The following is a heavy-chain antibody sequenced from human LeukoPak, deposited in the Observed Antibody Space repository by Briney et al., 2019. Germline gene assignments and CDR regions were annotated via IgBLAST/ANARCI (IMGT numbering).Heavy chain of an antibody. CDR3: ARDDSSSSIDY. J-gene: IGHJ4*02. Sequence: GESLRLSCAASGFSFSNYAMHWVRQVPGKGLVWVPRINSDGSSTSYADSVKGRFTISRDNAKNTLYLQMNSLRAEDTAVYYCARDDSSSSIDYWGQGTLVTVSS. V-gene: IGHV3-74*01. D-gene: IGHD6-6*01. CDR2: INSDGSST. CDR1: GFSFSNYA.